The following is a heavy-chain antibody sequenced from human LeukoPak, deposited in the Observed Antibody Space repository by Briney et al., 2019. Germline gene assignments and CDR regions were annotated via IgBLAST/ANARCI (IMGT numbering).Heavy chain of an antibody. CDR3: ASQLGDASDI. CDR2: ISRSGGST. Sequence: GGTLRLSCAASGFTFSSYGMNWVRQAPGKGLEWVAAISRSGGSTYYADSVKGRFTISRDNGKNSVYLQMNSLRAEDTAVYYCASQLGDASDIWGQGTMVTVSS. J-gene: IGHJ3*02. V-gene: IGHV3-23*01. CDR1: GFTFSSYG. D-gene: IGHD6-13*01.